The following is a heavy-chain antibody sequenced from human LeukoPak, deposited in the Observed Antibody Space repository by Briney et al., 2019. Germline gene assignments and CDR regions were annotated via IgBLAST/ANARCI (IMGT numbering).Heavy chain of an antibody. D-gene: IGHD5-24*01. J-gene: IGHJ4*02. Sequence: PGGSLRLSCAASGFSFSRYWMSWVRQAPGKGLEWVANIKQDGSEKNYVDSVKGRFTISRDNAKNSLFLQMTSLRVEDTAVYYCARCDVAMATIGYDYWGQGTLVTVSS. CDR3: ARCDVAMATIGYDY. CDR2: IKQDGSEK. V-gene: IGHV3-7*03. CDR1: GFSFSRYW.